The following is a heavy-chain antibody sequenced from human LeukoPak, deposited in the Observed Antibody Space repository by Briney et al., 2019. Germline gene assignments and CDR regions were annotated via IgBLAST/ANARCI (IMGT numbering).Heavy chain of an antibody. V-gene: IGHV4-4*07. CDR1: GGSISSYY. Sequence: SETLSLTCTVSGGSISSYYWSWIRQPAGKGLEWIGRIYTSGSTNYNPSLKSRVTMSVDTSKNQFSLKLSSVTAADTAVYYCARDTGRIAAAGTVWFDPWGQGTLVTVSS. CDR3: ARDTGRIAAAGTVWFDP. D-gene: IGHD6-13*01. CDR2: IYTSGST. J-gene: IGHJ5*02.